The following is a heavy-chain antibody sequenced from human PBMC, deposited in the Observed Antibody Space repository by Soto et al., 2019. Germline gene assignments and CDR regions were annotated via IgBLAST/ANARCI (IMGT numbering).Heavy chain of an antibody. CDR2: IYTSGIT. CDR3: ARSNYRSGSYGYGLDV. V-gene: IGHV4-4*07. Sequence: SETLSLTCAVSGGSLNDYYWSWIRQPAGKGLEWIGRIYTSGITNYNPSLKSRVTMSVDTSKSQFSLKLSSVTAADTAVYYCARSNYRSGSYGYGLDVWGEGPTMTV. CDR1: GGSLNDYY. D-gene: IGHD3-10*01. J-gene: IGHJ6*02.